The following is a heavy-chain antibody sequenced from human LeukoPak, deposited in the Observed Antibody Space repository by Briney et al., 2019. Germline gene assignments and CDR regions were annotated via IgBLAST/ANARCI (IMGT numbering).Heavy chain of an antibody. D-gene: IGHD3-10*01. CDR3: ASAMVRGVAD. V-gene: IGHV4-34*01. J-gene: IGHJ4*02. Sequence: SETLSLTCAVSGGSFSGYYWSWIRQPPGKGLEWIGEINHSGSTNYNPSLKSRVTISVDTSKNQFSLKLSSVTAADTAVYYCASAMVRGVADWGQGTLVTVSS. CDR1: GGSFSGYY. CDR2: INHSGST.